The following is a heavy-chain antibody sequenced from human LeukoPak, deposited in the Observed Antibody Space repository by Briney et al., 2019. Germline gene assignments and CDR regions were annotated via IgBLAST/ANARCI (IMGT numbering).Heavy chain of an antibody. Sequence: GGSLRLSCGASGFNFVNYAMAWVRQAPGKGLEWVSGISRSGSRTFYADSVRGRFTISRDNSNNTLYLQMNSLRADDTAVFYCARDGTDYSASGSFRGRAFDYWGQGTLVIVSP. CDR2: ISRSGSRT. CDR1: GFNFVNYA. D-gene: IGHD3-10*01. V-gene: IGHV3-23*01. J-gene: IGHJ3*01. CDR3: ARDGTDYSASGSFRGRAFDY.